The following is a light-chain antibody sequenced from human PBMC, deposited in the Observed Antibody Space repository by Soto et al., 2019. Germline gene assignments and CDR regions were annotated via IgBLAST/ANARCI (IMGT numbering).Light chain of an antibody. CDR1: QDISSY. CDR2: AAA. Sequence: AIRMTQSPSSFSASTGDRVTITCRASQDISSYLAWYQQKVGKAPKLLIYAAATLQRGAPSRFSGGGSRTDFTLSISRLQSEDFATYYCQQYFSYPYTFGQGTKLEI. CDR3: QQYFSYPYT. V-gene: IGKV1-8*01. J-gene: IGKJ2*01.